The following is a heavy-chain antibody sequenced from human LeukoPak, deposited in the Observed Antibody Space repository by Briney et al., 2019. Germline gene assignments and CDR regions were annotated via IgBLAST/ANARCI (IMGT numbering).Heavy chain of an antibody. Sequence: SETLSLTCTVSGGSISSGSYYWSWIRQPAGKGLEWIGRIYTSGSTNYNPSLKSRVTISVDTSKNQFSLKLSSVTAADTAVYYCAGVTRSDYYYYYMDVWAREPWSPSP. CDR2: IYTSGST. CDR3: AGVTRSDYYYYYMDV. D-gene: IGHD4-17*01. J-gene: IGHJ6*03. CDR1: GGSISSGSYY. V-gene: IGHV4-61*02.